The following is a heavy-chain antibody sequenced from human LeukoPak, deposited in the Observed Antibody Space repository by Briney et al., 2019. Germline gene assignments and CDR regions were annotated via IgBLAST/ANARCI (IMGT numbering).Heavy chain of an antibody. V-gene: IGHV1-46*01. D-gene: IGHD3-22*01. CDR2: INPSGGST. CDR3: ARDLMVGYYDSSGYPDY. Sequence: ASVKVSCKASGYTFTSYYMHWVRQAPGQGLEWMGIINPSGGSTRYAQKFQGRVTMTRDTSTSTVYMELSSLRSEDTAVYYHARDLMVGYYDSSGYPDYWGQGTLVTVSS. CDR1: GYTFTSYY. J-gene: IGHJ4*02.